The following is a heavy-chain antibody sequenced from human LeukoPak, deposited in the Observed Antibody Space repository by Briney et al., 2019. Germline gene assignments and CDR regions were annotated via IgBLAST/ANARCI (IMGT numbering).Heavy chain of an antibody. D-gene: IGHD5-18*01. CDR2: IKQDGSEK. Sequence: GGSLRLSCAASGFTFSSYSMNWVRQAPGKGLEWVANIKQDGSEKYYVDSVKGRFTISRDNAKNSLYLHMNSLRAEDTAVYYCAREKAAMVSYYYYYYMDVWGKGTTVTVSS. CDR1: GFTFSSYS. CDR3: AREKAAMVSYYYYYYMDV. J-gene: IGHJ6*03. V-gene: IGHV3-7*01.